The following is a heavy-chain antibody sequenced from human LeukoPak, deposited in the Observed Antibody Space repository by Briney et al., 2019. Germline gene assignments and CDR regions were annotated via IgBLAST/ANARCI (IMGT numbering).Heavy chain of an antibody. CDR1: GFTFSSYD. V-gene: IGHV3-13*04. D-gene: IGHD3-10*01. CDR2: IGTAGDT. J-gene: IGHJ6*02. CDR3: ARGVGAYGMDV. Sequence: PGGSLRLSCAASGFTFSSYDMHWVRQATGKGLEWVSAIGTAGDTYYPGSVKGRFTISRENAKNSLYLQMNSLRAGDTAVYYCARGVGAYGMDVWGQGTTVTVSS.